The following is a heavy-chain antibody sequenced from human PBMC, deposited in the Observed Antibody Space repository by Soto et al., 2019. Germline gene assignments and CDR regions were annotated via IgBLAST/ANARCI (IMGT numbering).Heavy chain of an antibody. CDR1: GFTFTRYS. J-gene: IGHJ4*02. CDR3: ARESEDLTSNFDY. V-gene: IGHV3-21*06. Sequence: GGSLRLSCAASGFTFTRYSMNWVRQAPGKGLEWVSSISSTTNYIYYGDSMKGRFTISRDNAKNSLYLEMNSLRAEDTAVYYCARESEDLTSNFDYWGQGTLVTFSS. CDR2: ISSTTNYI.